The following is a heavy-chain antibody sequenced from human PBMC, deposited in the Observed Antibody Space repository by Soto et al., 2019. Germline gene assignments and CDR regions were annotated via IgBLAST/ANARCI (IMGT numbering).Heavy chain of an antibody. CDR3: ARDQLYYNDISGRPLNAFDV. V-gene: IGHV6-1*01. D-gene: IGHD3-22*01. J-gene: IGHJ3*01. Sequence: SQTLSLTCAISGDSVSSNTAAWNWIRQSPSRGLEWLGRTYYRSRWYHDYAVSVKSRVTINPDTSKNQFSLQLNSVTPEDTAVYYCARDQLYYNDISGRPLNAFDVWGQGTMVTVSS. CDR1: GDSVSSNTAA. CDR2: TYYRSRWYH.